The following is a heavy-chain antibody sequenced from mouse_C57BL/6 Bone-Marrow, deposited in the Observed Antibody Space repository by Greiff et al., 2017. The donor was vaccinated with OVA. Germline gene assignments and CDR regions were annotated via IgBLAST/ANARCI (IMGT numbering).Heavy chain of an antibody. D-gene: IGHD1-1*01. Sequence: EVKVVESGGDLVKPGGSLKLSCAASGFTFSSYGMSWVRQTPDKRLEWVATISSGGSYTYYPDSVKGRFTISGDNAKNTLYLQMSSLKSEDTAMYYCAPYYYGSSYPFDYWGQGTTLTVSS. CDR3: APYYYGSSYPFDY. CDR1: GFTFSSYG. V-gene: IGHV5-6*01. CDR2: ISSGGSYT. J-gene: IGHJ2*01.